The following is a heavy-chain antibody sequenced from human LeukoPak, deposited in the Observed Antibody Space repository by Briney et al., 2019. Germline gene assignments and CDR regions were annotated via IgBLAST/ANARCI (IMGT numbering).Heavy chain of an antibody. J-gene: IGHJ3*02. Sequence: PGGSLRLSCAASEFTVSSSYMSWVRQAPGKGLEWVSIIYSGGGIYYADSVKGRFSISRDISKNMLYLQMNSLRAEDTAVYYCARGHNTATSGTRAFDIWGQGTMAAVPS. CDR2: IYSGGGI. V-gene: IGHV3-53*01. CDR3: ARGHNTATSGTRAFDI. D-gene: IGHD1-26*01. CDR1: EFTVSSSY.